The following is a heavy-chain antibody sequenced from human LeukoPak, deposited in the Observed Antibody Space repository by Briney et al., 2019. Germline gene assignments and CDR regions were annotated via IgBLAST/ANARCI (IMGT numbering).Heavy chain of an antibody. CDR2: ISYDGSNK. V-gene: IGHV3-30*04. J-gene: IGHJ4*02. CDR1: GFTFSSYA. D-gene: IGHD2-2*01. CDR3: ARTDCSSTSCYRGPYFDY. Sequence: GGSLRLSCAASGFTFSSYAMHWVRQAPGKGLEWVAVISYDGSNKYYADSVMGRFTISRDNSKNTLYLQMNSLRAEDTAVHYCARTDCSSTSCYRGPYFDYWGQGTLVTVSS.